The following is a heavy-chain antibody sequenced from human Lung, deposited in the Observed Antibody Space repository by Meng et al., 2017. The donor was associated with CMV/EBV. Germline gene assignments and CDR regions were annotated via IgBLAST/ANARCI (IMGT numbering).Heavy chain of an antibody. D-gene: IGHD3-22*01. V-gene: IGHV3-73*01. J-gene: IGHJ4*02. CDR3: SRGDSNGPLY. Sequence: GGSLGLXCSASGFTFSDAGLHWVRQASGRGLEWIGRIRNRANSHATAYVASVKGRFTISRDDSKNTMYLHMNSLKTDDTAVYYCSRGDSNGPLYWGPGTLVTVSS. CDR2: IRNRANSHAT. CDR1: GFTFSDAG.